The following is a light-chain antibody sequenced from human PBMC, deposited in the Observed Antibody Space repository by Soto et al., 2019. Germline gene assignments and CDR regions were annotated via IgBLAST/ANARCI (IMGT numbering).Light chain of an antibody. J-gene: IGKJ4*01. Sequence: DIQMTQSPSSLSASLGDRVTLTCRASQSITTSLNWYQQTPGKAPKLLIYSESTLHSGVPSRFSGSGSGTDLTLTISSLQREDFATYYCQKSFTSPLTCGGGTKVDIK. CDR1: QSITTS. V-gene: IGKV1-39*01. CDR3: QKSFTSPLT. CDR2: SES.